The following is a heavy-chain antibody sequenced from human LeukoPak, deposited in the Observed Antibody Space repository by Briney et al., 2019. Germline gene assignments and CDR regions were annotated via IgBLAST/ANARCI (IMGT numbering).Heavy chain of an antibody. J-gene: IGHJ3*01. CDR2: IESDGTST. CDR3: ARDQYSSTWYRGAFDV. D-gene: IGHD6-13*01. Sequence: GGSLRLSCAASGFTVSSNYMSWVRQAPGKGLVWVSRIESDGTSTTYADSVKGRFTISRDNAKNTLYLQMNSLRAEDTAVYYCARDQYSSTWYRGAFDVWGQGTMVSVSS. CDR1: GFTVSSNY. V-gene: IGHV3-74*01.